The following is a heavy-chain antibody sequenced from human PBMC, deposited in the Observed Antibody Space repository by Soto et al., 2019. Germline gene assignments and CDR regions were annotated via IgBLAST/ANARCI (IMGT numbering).Heavy chain of an antibody. V-gene: IGHV3-30*18. J-gene: IGHJ6*02. CDR2: ISYDGNYI. CDR1: GXAFSSYA. CDR3: AKGILSATIGPYAMDV. D-gene: IGHD3-16*01. Sequence: LRLSFEASGXAFSSYAMHWVRQAPGKGLEWVGVISYDGNYIYYADSVKGRFTISRDNSKNTLYVQVNSLRPEDTAVYYCAKGILSATIGPYAMDVWGQGTTVTVSS.